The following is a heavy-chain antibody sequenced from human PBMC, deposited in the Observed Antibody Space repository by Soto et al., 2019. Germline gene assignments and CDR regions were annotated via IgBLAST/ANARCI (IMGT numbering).Heavy chain of an antibody. CDR2: IYYSGIT. CDR1: DVSISNSSYY. Sequence: LSLTCTVSDVSISNSSYYWGWIRRPPGKGLGWIGTIYYSGITYYIPSLKSRVTISVDTSKNQFSLKLTSVTAADTAVYYCARHGSNWGQGTLVTVSS. V-gene: IGHV4-39*01. CDR3: ARHGSN. J-gene: IGHJ4*02.